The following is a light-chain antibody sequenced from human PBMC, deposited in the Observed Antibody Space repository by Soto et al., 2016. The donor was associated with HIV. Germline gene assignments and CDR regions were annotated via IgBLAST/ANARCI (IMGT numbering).Light chain of an antibody. CDR2: GEN. V-gene: IGLV3-19*01. CDR1: SLRSFY. Sequence: SSELTQDPVVSVALGQTVRITCQGDSLRSFYANWYQQKPGQAPVLVIYGENNRPSGIPDRFSGSSSGSTASLTITGPQAEDEADYYCHSRDNSDNYWVFGGGTKLTVL. CDR3: HSRDNSDNYWV. J-gene: IGLJ3*02.